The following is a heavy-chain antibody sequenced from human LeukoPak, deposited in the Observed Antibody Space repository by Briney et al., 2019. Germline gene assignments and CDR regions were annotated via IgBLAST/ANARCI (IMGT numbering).Heavy chain of an antibody. J-gene: IGHJ6*02. Sequence: SETLSLTCAVSGGSISSSNWWSWVRQPPGKGLEWIGEIYHSGSTNYNPSLKSRVTISVDTSKNQFSLKLSSVTAADTAVYYCARDGGGGSSWYYYYYGMDVWGQGTTVTVSS. V-gene: IGHV4-4*02. D-gene: IGHD6-13*01. CDR2: IYHSGST. CDR1: GGSISSSNW. CDR3: ARDGGGGSSWYYYYYGMDV.